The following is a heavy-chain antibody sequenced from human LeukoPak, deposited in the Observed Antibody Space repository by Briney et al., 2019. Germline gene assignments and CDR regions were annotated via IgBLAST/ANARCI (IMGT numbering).Heavy chain of an antibody. CDR1: GGTFSSYA. V-gene: IGHV1-69*05. CDR2: IIPIFGTA. J-gene: IGHJ5*02. D-gene: IGHD6-19*01. CDR3: ARDPVFPKQWLVHNWFDP. Sequence: SVKVSCKASGGTFSSYAISWVRQAPGQGLEWMGRIIPIFGTANYAQKLQGRVTITTDESTSTAYMELSSLRSEDTAVYYCARDPVFPKQWLVHNWFDPWGQGTLVTVSS.